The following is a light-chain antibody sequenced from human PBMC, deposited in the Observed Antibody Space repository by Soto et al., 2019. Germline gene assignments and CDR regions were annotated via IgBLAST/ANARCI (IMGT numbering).Light chain of an antibody. CDR3: QQRSNWPPTWT. CDR2: DAS. Sequence: EIVLTQSPPTLSLSPGERATLSCRASQSVSSYLAWYQQKPGQAPRLLIYDASKRATGIPARFSGSGSGTDFTITISSLVPEDFAVYYCQQRSNWPPTWTFGQGTRVEIK. CDR1: QSVSSY. V-gene: IGKV3-11*01. J-gene: IGKJ1*01.